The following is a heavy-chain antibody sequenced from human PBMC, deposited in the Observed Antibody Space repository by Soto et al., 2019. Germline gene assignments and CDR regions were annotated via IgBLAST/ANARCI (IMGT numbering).Heavy chain of an antibody. D-gene: IGHD2-15*01. V-gene: IGHV3-21*01. Sequence: GGSLRLSCAAPGFTFSSYSMNWVRQAPGKGLEWVSSISSSSSYIYYADSVKGRFTISRDNAKNSLYLQMNSLRAEDTAVYYCARDIVVVVAATGNYYYYYYGMDVWGQGTTVTVSS. CDR1: GFTFSSYS. CDR3: ARDIVVVVAATGNYYYYYYGMDV. CDR2: ISSSSSYI. J-gene: IGHJ6*02.